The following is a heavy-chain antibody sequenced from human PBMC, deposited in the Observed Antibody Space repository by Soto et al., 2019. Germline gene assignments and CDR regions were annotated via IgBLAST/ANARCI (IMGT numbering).Heavy chain of an antibody. CDR2: IYYSGST. CDR3: AREIGYSGYDLDAFDI. V-gene: IGHV4-59*01. Sequence: KPSETLSLTCTVSGGSISSYYWSWIRQPPGKGLEWIGYIYYSGSTNYNPSLKSRVTISVDTSKNQFSLKLSSVTAADTAVYYCAREIGYSGYDLDAFDIWGQGTLGTVSS. CDR1: GGSISSYY. J-gene: IGHJ3*02. D-gene: IGHD5-12*01.